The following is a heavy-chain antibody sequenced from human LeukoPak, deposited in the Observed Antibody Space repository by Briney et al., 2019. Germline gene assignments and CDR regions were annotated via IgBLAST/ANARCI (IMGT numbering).Heavy chain of an antibody. CDR3: AELGITMIGGV. CDR2: ISSSSSYI. J-gene: IGHJ6*04. V-gene: IGHV3-21*05. CDR1: GFTFRSYW. D-gene: IGHD3-10*02. Sequence: GGSLRLSCAASGFTFRSYWMSWVRQAPGKGLEWVSYISSSSSYIYYADSVKGRFTISRDNAKNSLYLQMNSLRAEDTAVYYCAELGITMIGGVWGKGTTVTISS.